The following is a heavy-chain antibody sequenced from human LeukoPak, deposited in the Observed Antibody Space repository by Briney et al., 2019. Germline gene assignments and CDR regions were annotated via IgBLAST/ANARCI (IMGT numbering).Heavy chain of an antibody. CDR3: ARVLSSYDILTGYYSYYYGMDV. D-gene: IGHD3-9*01. CDR2: IWYDGSNK. Sequence: GGSLRLSCAASGFTFSKYAMHWVRQAPGKGLEWVAVIWYDGSNKYYAGSVKGRFTISRDNSKNTLYLQMNSLRAEDTAVYYCARVLSSYDILTGYYSYYYGMDVWGQGTTVTVSS. CDR1: GFTFSKYA. J-gene: IGHJ6*02. V-gene: IGHV3-33*08.